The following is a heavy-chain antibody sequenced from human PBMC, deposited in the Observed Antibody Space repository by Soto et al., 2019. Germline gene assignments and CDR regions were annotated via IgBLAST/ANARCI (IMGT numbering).Heavy chain of an antibody. D-gene: IGHD3-16*01. CDR2: ISPYTGNT. CDR1: GYIFVNYG. V-gene: IGHV1-18*01. J-gene: IGHJ6*02. CDR3: AMVDLYVTPTPPDV. Sequence: QVQLEQSGDEVKKPGASVKVSCKASGYIFVNYGIAWVRQAPGQGLEWLGWISPYTGNTYYATKVQRRLTLXTXPXXSTAFMDLGSLTSADTAVYYCAMVDLYVTPTPPDVWGQGTTVTVSS.